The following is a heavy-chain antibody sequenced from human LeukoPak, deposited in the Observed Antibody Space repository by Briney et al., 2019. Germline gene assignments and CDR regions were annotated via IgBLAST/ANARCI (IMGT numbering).Heavy chain of an antibody. V-gene: IGHV1-2*02. J-gene: IGHJ4*02. D-gene: IGHD3-3*02. Sequence: ASVKVSCTASGYTFTGYYMHWVRQAPGQGLEWMGWINPNSGGTNYAQKFQGRVTMTRDTSISTAYMELSRLRSDDTAVYYCARGSFGSRNFFDYWGQGTLVTVSS. CDR3: ARGSFGSRNFFDY. CDR1: GYTFTGYY. CDR2: INPNSGGT.